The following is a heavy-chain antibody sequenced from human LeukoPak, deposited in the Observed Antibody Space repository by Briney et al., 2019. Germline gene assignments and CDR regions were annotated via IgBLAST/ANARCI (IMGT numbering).Heavy chain of an antibody. D-gene: IGHD2-21*02. J-gene: IGHJ4*02. CDR1: GYTFTSYG. CDR2: ISAYNGNT. Sequence: ASVKVSCKASGYTFTSYGISWVRQAPGQGLAWMGWISAYNGNTNYAQKLQGRATMTTDTSTSTAYMELRSLRSDDTAVYYCARDLIETYCGGDCHPTLFDYWGQGTLVTVSS. CDR3: ARDLIETYCGGDCHPTLFDY. V-gene: IGHV1-18*01.